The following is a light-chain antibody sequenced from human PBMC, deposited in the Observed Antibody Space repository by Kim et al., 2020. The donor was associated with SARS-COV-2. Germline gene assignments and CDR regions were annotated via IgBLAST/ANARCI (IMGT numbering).Light chain of an antibody. Sequence: DIQMTQSPSSVSASVGDRVTITCRASQGVRTSLAWYQQRPGKAPKLMIYAASILQSGVPSRFSGSGSGTDFTLTVSSLQPEDFATYYCQQGNSFPPTFGQGTRLEIK. CDR3: QQGNSFPPT. CDR1: QGVRTS. CDR2: AAS. V-gene: IGKV1-12*01. J-gene: IGKJ5*01.